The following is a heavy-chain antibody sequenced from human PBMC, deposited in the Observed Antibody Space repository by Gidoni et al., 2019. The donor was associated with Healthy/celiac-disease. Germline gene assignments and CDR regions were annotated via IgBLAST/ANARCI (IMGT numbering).Heavy chain of an antibody. CDR1: GFIFVACG. CDR2: IRSKAYGGTT. J-gene: IGHJ4*02. CDR3: TTSGYHDSSSYYWAYDW. D-gene: IGHD3-22*01. V-gene: IGHV3-49*04. Sequence: EVQRVESGGGLVQQGGSLRLPCTAFGFIFVACGVSWVRQAPGKGLEWVGFIRSKAYGGTTEYAASVKGRFTISRDDSKRIAYLQMNSLKIEDTAVYFCTTSGYHDSSSYYWAYDWWGQGTLVTVSS.